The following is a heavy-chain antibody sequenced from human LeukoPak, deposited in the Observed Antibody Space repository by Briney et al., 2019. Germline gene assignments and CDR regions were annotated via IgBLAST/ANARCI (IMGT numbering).Heavy chain of an antibody. J-gene: IGHJ4*02. D-gene: IGHD4-17*01. V-gene: IGHV3-33*08. CDR2: IWYDGSNK. CDR3: TFFGDYGDDS. CDR1: GFTFSSYS. Sequence: GGSLRLSCAASGFTFSSYSMNWVRQAPGKGLEWVAVIWYDGSNKYYVDSVKGRFTISRDNSKNTLYLQMNSLRAEDTAVYYCTFFGDYGDDSWGQGTLVTVSS.